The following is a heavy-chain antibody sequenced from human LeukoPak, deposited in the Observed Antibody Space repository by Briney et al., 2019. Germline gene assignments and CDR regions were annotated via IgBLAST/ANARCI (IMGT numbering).Heavy chain of an antibody. Sequence: GGSLRLSCAASGFTFSSYAMHWVRQAPGKGLEWVAVISYDGSNKYYADSVKGRFTISRDNSKNTLYLQMNSLRAEDTAVYYCARGVGYDSSRPSLAFGYWGQGTLVTVSS. CDR1: GFTFSSYA. CDR3: ARGVGYDSSRPSLAFGY. CDR2: ISYDGSNK. D-gene: IGHD5-12*01. J-gene: IGHJ4*02. V-gene: IGHV3-30*14.